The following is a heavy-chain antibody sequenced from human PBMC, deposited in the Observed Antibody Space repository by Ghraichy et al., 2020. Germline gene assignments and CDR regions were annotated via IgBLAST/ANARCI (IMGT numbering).Heavy chain of an antibody. V-gene: IGHV3-33*01. Sequence: WGSLRLSCATSGFAFSNYGMHWVRQAPGKGLEWVAVIYYDGSEKHYIDSVKGRFTVSRDNSKNTLFLQMNSLRADDTAVYYCARSSGVSGLGYWGQGTLVTVSS. CDR1: GFAFSNYG. CDR3: ARSSGVSGLGY. CDR2: IYYDGSEK. D-gene: IGHD2-8*02. J-gene: IGHJ4*02.